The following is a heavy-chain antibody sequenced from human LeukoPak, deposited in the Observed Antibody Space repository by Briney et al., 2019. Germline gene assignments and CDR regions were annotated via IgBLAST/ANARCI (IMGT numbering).Heavy chain of an antibody. V-gene: IGHV1-3*01. Sequence: VSVKVSCKDSGGTFSSYAISWVRQAPGQGLEWMGGINAGNGNTKYSQKFQGRVTITRDTSASTAYMELSSLRSEDTAVYYCARFMVRGVSDYWGQGTLVTVSS. J-gene: IGHJ4*02. CDR1: GGTFSSYA. CDR2: INAGNGNT. CDR3: ARFMVRGVSDY. D-gene: IGHD3-10*01.